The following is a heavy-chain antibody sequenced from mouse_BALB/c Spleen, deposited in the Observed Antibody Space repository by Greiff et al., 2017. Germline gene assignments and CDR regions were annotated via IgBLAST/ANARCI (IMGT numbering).Heavy chain of an antibody. CDR1: GFTFSSYG. CDR3: ARQGDEMDY. V-gene: IGHV5-6*03. Sequence: EVMLVESGGGLVKPGGSLKLSCAASGFTFSSYGMSWVRQTPDKRLEWVATISSGGSYTYYPDSVKGRFTISRDNAKNTLYLQMSSLKSEDTAMYYCARQGDEMDYWGQGTSVTVSS. CDR2: ISSGGSYT. J-gene: IGHJ4*01.